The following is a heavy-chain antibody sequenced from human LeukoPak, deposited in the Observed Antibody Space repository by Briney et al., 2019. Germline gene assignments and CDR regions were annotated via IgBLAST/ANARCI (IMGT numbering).Heavy chain of an antibody. D-gene: IGHD4-23*01. CDR2: IYRRMTT. V-gene: IGHV4-4*02. CDR3: ARDPHTGNSNFRDY. Sequence: KASETLSLTCTIFGGSISNSDWWSWVRQSPGKGLEWIGFIYRRMTTKYNPSLKSRVIMSMDESKNQLSLTLTSVTSADTAVYYCARDPHTGNSNFRDYWGQGTLVTVSS. CDR1: GGSISNSDW. J-gene: IGHJ4*02.